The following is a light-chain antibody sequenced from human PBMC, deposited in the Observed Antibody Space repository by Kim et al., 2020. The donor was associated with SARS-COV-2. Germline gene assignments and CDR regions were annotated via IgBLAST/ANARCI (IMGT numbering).Light chain of an antibody. Sequence: SSELTQDPAVSVALGQTVRITCQGDSLRSYYATWYQQKPGQAPILLIYGKNNRPSGIPDRFSGSSSRNTASLTITGTQAGDEADYYCNSRDTNDIVLFGGGTQLTVL. V-gene: IGLV3-19*01. J-gene: IGLJ2*01. CDR1: SLRSYY. CDR3: NSRDTNDIVL. CDR2: GKN.